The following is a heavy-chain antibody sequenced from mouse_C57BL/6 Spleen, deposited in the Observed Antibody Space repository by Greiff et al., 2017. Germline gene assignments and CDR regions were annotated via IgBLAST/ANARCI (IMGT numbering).Heavy chain of an antibody. D-gene: IGHD1-1*01. J-gene: IGHJ2*01. CDR1: GYTFTSYW. CDR2: IYPGSGST. CDR3: ASSPSYCGSSPNYFDY. V-gene: IGHV1-55*01. Sequence: QVQLQQPGAELVKPGASVKMSCKASGYTFTSYWITWVKQRPGQGLEWIGDIYPGSGSTNYNEKFKSKATLTVDTSSSTAYMQLSSLTSQDTAVYYCASSPSYCGSSPNYFDYWGQGTTLTVSS.